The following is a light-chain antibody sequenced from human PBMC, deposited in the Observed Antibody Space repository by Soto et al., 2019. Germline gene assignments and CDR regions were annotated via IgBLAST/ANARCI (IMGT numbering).Light chain of an antibody. V-gene: IGKV1-39*01. CDR3: QPSYT. CDR1: QSISSY. CDR2: AAS. J-gene: IGKJ4*01. Sequence: DIQMTQSPSSLSASIGDRVTITCRASQSISSYLNWYQQKPGKAPKLLIYAASSLHSGVPSRFSGSGSGTDFTLTISSLQPEDFATYYCQPSYTFGGGTKVEIK.